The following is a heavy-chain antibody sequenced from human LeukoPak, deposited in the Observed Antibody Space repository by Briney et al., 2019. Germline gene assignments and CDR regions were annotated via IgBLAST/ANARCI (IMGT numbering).Heavy chain of an antibody. CDR3: TRDPGNYYGSSPFDP. V-gene: IGHV3-49*04. Sequence: PGGSLRLSCTASGFTFGDYAMSWVRQAPGKGLEWVGFIRSKAYGGTTEYAASVKGRFTISRDDSKSIAYLQMNSLKTEDTAVYYCTRDPGNYYGSSPFDPWGQGTLVTVSS. J-gene: IGHJ5*02. CDR1: GFTFGDYA. D-gene: IGHD3-10*01. CDR2: IRSKAYGGTT.